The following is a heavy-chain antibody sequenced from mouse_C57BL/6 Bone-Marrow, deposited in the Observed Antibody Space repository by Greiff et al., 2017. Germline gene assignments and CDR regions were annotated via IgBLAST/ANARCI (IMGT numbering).Heavy chain of an antibody. V-gene: IGHV1-26*01. CDR1: GYTFTDYY. CDR3: AREEGYYGPWFAY. Sequence: EVQLQQSGPELVKPGASVKISCKASGYTFTDYYMNWVKQSHGKSLEWIGDINPNNGGTSYNQKFKGKATLTVDKSSSTAYMERRSLTSEDSAVYYCAREEGYYGPWFAYWGQGTLVTVAA. CDR2: INPNNGGT. D-gene: IGHD1-1*01. J-gene: IGHJ3*01.